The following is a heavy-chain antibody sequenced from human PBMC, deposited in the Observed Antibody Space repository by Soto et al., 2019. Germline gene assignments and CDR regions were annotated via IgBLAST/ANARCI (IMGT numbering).Heavy chain of an antibody. CDR3: ARIDAQHRAFDI. CDR2: INAGNGDI. CDR1: GYTLSNYA. V-gene: IGHV1-3*01. J-gene: IGHJ3*02. D-gene: IGHD2-2*01. Sequence: ASVKVSCKASGYTLSNYAMHWVRQAPGQRLEWMGWINAGNGDIKYSQKFQGRVSITRDTSTSTVYMELSSLRSEDTAVYYCARIDAQHRAFDIWGQGTMVTVSS.